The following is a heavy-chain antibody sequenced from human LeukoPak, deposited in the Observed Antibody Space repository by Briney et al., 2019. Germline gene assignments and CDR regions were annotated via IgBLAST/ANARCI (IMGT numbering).Heavy chain of an antibody. Sequence: GGSLRLSCAASGFTFSSYAMSWVRQAPGKGLEWVANIKQDGSEKYYVDSVKGRFTISRDNAKNSLYLQMNSLRAEDTAVYYCARGIWSGYYEASDYWGQGTLVTVSS. CDR3: ARGIWSGYYEASDY. V-gene: IGHV3-7*01. CDR1: GFTFSSYA. J-gene: IGHJ4*02. D-gene: IGHD3-3*01. CDR2: IKQDGSEK.